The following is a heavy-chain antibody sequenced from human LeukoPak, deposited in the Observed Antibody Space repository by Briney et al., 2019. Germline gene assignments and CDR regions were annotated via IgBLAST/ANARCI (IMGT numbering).Heavy chain of an antibody. CDR3: ARHRMYYYDSSGRGVADAFDI. D-gene: IGHD3-22*01. Sequence: SETLSLTCTVSGGSISSSSYYWGRLRQPPGKGLEWIGSIYYSGSTYYNPSLKSRVTISVDTTKNQFSMKLSSVTAADTAVYYCARHRMYYYDSSGRGVADAFDIWGQGTMVTVSS. CDR2: IYYSGST. J-gene: IGHJ3*02. CDR1: GGSISSSSYY. V-gene: IGHV4-39*01.